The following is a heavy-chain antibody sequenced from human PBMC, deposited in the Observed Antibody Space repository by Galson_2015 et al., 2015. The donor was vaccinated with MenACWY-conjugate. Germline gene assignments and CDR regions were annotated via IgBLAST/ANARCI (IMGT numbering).Heavy chain of an antibody. Sequence: QSGAEVKKSGESLKISCKASGYSFPNYWIGWVRQMPGKGLEWMGIIYPGDSDTKYSPSFEGQVTISADKSISTAYLQWSSLKASDSAMYYCVRRDDFWSLVFDYWGQGTLVTVSS. CDR1: GYSFPNYW. CDR2: IYPGDSDT. CDR3: VRRDDFWSLVFDY. V-gene: IGHV5-51*01. D-gene: IGHD3/OR15-3a*01. J-gene: IGHJ4*02.